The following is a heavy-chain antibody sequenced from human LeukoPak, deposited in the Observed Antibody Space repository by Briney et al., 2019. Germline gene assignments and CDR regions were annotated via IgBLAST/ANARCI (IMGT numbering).Heavy chain of an antibody. CDR2: ISYDGSNK. CDR3: AKDQGNIVGATVY. J-gene: IGHJ4*02. Sequence: GGSLGLSCAASGFTFSSYGMHWVRQAPGKGLEWVAVISYDGSNKYYADSVKGRFTISRDNSKNTLYLQMNSLRAEDTAVYYCAKDQGNIVGATVYWGQGTLVTVSS. CDR1: GFTFSSYG. D-gene: IGHD1-26*01. V-gene: IGHV3-30*18.